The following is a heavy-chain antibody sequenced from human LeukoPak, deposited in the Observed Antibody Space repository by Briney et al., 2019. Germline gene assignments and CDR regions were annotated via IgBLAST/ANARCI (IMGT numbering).Heavy chain of an antibody. Sequence: GGSLRLSCAVSGFTFSNFEMNWVRQAPGKGLEWVSFISSGGTVMYYADSVEGRFTISRDNSKNSLYLQMNSLRDEDTAIYYCARDNREWQRVLDSWGQGTLVTVSS. J-gene: IGHJ4*02. CDR2: ISSGGTVM. V-gene: IGHV3-48*03. CDR3: ARDNREWQRVLDS. D-gene: IGHD6-6*01. CDR1: GFTFSNFE.